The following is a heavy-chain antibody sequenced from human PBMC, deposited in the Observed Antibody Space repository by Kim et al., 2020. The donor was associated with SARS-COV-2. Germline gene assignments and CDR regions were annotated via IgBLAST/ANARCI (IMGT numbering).Heavy chain of an antibody. CDR3: ARDGWGGSSWYEPSYYYYGMDV. CDR2: ISSSSSYI. V-gene: IGHV3-21*01. D-gene: IGHD6-13*01. J-gene: IGHJ6*02. Sequence: GGSLRLSCAASGFTFSSYSMNWVRQAPGKGLEWVSSISSSSSYIYYTDSVKGRFTISRDNAKNSLYLQMNSLRAEDTAVYYCARDGWGGSSWYEPSYYYYGMDVWGQGTTVTVSS. CDR1: GFTFSSYS.